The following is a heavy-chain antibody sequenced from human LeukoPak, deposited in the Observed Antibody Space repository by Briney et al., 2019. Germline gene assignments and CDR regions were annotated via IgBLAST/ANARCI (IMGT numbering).Heavy chain of an antibody. J-gene: IGHJ4*02. Sequence: GASVKVSCKASGGTFSSYAISWVRQAPGQGLEWMGGINPIFGTANYAQKFQGRVTITADESTSTAYMELSSLRSEDTAVYYCARDEGGDFWSGYYGDWGQGALVTVSS. V-gene: IGHV1-69*13. D-gene: IGHD3-3*01. CDR3: ARDEGGDFWSGYYGD. CDR1: GGTFSSYA. CDR2: INPIFGTA.